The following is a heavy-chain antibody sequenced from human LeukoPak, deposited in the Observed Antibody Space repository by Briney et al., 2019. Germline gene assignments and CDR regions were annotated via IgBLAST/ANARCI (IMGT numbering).Heavy chain of an antibody. J-gene: IGHJ4*02. Sequence: ASVKVSCKASGYTFTGYYMHWVRQAPGQGLEWMGWINPNSGGTNYAQKFQGRVTMTRDTSISTAYMELSRLRSDDTAVYYCARSNILTGYYKAWGQGTLVTVSS. CDR3: ARSNILTGYYKA. D-gene: IGHD3-9*01. V-gene: IGHV1-2*02. CDR1: GYTFTGYY. CDR2: INPNSGGT.